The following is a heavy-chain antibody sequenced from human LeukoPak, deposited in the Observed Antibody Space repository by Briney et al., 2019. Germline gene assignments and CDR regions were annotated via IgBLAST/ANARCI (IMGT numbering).Heavy chain of an antibody. D-gene: IGHD4-23*01. V-gene: IGHV1-69*13. CDR3: AGTSSDYGGNSGIDAFDI. CDR2: IIPIFGTA. Sequence: SVKVSCKASGGTFSSYAISWVRQAPGQGLEWMGGIIPIFGTANYAQKFQGRATITADESTSTAYMELSSLRSEDTAVYYCAGTSSDYGGNSGIDAFDIWGQGTMVTVSS. CDR1: GGTFSSYA. J-gene: IGHJ3*02.